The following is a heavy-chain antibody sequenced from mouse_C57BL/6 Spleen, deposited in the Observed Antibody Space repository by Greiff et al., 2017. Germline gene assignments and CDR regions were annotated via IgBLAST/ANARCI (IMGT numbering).Heavy chain of an antibody. CDR3: ARWLPGAY. Sequence: EVKLMESGGGLVKPGGSLKLSCAASGFTFSDYGMHWVRQAPEKGLEWVAYISSGSSTIYYADTVKGRFTISRDNAKNTLFLQMTSLRSEDTAMYYCARWLPGAYWGQGTLVTVSA. V-gene: IGHV5-17*01. D-gene: IGHD2-2*01. CDR1: GFTFSDYG. CDR2: ISSGSSTI. J-gene: IGHJ3*01.